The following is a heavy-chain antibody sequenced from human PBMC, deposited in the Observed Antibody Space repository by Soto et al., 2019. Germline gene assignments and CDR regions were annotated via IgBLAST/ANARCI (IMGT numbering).Heavy chain of an antibody. CDR1: GGSFSGYY. V-gene: IGHV4-34*01. J-gene: IGHJ6*03. CDR2: INHSGST. CDR3: ARVYAGFGESIYYYMDV. Sequence: QVQLQQWGAGLLKPSETLSLTCAVYGGSFSGYYWSWIRQPPGKGLEWIGEINHSGSTNYNPSLKSRVTISVDTSKNQFSLQLSSVTAADTAVYYCARVYAGFGESIYYYMDVWGKGTTVTVSS. D-gene: IGHD3-10*01.